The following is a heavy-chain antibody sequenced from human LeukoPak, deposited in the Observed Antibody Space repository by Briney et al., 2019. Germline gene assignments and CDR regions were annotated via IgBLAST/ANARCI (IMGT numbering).Heavy chain of an antibody. CDR2: IYYSGST. D-gene: IGHD1-7*01. CDR3: ARDRVETGTTFYYYGMDV. V-gene: IGHV4-59*01. CDR1: GGSFSGYY. J-gene: IGHJ6*02. Sequence: SETLSLTCAVYGGSFSGYYWSWIRQPPGKGLEWIGYIYYSGSTNYNPSLKSRVTISVDTSKNQFSLKLSSVTAADTAVYYCARDRVETGTTFYYYGMDVWGQGTTVTVSS.